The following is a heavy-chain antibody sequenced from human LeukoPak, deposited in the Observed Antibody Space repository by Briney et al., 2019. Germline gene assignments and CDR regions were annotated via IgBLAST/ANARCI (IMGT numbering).Heavy chain of an antibody. J-gene: IGHJ6*02. Sequence: GGSLRLSCAASGFTFSSYAMSWVRQAPGKGLEWVSAISGSGGSTYYADSVKGRFTISRDNSKNSLYLQMNSLRAEDTAVYYCARDSGRDYGGKWTIYYYYGMDVWGQGTTVTVSS. CDR2: ISGSGGST. CDR3: ARDSGRDYGGKWTIYYYYGMDV. V-gene: IGHV3-23*01. CDR1: GFTFSSYA. D-gene: IGHD4-23*01.